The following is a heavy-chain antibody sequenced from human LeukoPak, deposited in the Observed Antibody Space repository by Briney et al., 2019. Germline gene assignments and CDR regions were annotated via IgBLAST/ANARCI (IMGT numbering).Heavy chain of an antibody. CDR3: ARSNYAFWSGPTDFDY. J-gene: IGHJ4*02. Sequence: PSETLSLTCTVSGGSISSYYWSWIRQPPGKGLEWIGYIYYSGSTNYNPSLKSRVTISVDTSKNQFSLKLSSVTASDTAVYYCARSNYAFWSGPTDFDYWGQGTLVAVSS. D-gene: IGHD3-3*01. CDR2: IYYSGST. V-gene: IGHV4-59*01. CDR1: GGSISSYY.